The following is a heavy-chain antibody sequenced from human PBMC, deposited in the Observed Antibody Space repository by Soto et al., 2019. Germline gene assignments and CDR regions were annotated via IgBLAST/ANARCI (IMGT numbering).Heavy chain of an antibody. J-gene: IGHJ5*02. D-gene: IGHD4-17*01. Sequence: PSETLSLTCTVSGGSISSGDYYWSWIRQPPGKGLEWIGYIYYSGSTYYNPSLKSRVTISVDTSKNQFSLKLSSVTAADTAVYYCARVAPYGDRRDWFDPWGQGTLVTVSS. V-gene: IGHV4-30-4*01. CDR3: ARVAPYGDRRDWFDP. CDR1: GGSISSGDYY. CDR2: IYYSGST.